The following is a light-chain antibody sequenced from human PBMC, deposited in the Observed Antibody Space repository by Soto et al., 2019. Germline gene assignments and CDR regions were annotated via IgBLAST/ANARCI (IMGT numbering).Light chain of an antibody. Sequence: EIVLTQSPATLSSSPGERATLSCRASQTVGVRLAWYQHKPGQASRLIIYEASNRAAGIPARFSGSGSGTDLTLTITSLEPEDFAFYYCHQRQRWPRTFGQGTKVEIE. CDR3: HQRQRWPRT. J-gene: IGKJ1*01. CDR1: QTVGVR. CDR2: EAS. V-gene: IGKV3-11*01.